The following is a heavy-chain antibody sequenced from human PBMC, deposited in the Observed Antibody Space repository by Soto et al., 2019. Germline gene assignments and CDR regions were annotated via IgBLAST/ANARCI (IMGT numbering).Heavy chain of an antibody. V-gene: IGHV3-48*02. CDR3: APYSSYYYYYGMDV. J-gene: IGHJ6*02. CDR2: ISSSSSTI. CDR1: GFTFSSYS. D-gene: IGHD2-15*01. Sequence: PGGSLRLSYAASGFTFSSYSMNWVRQAPGKGLEWVSYISSSSSTIYYADSVKGRFTISRDNAKNSLYLQMNSLRDEDTAVYYCAPYSSYYYYYGMDVWGQGTTVTVSS.